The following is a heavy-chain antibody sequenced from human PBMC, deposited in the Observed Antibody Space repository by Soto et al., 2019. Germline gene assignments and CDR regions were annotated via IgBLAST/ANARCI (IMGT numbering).Heavy chain of an antibody. CDR2: VYYNENT. Sequence: PPETLSLACSVSGCSISTFTDDWGCIRQPPCKGLEWIGTVYYNENTYYNPSLKSRVTITVDTAKNQFSLNLRSVTAADTAMYFCGRLERYYGSHGWFDPWGPGTLVTVSS. D-gene: IGHD3-10*01. CDR1: GCSISTFTDD. J-gene: IGHJ5*02. V-gene: IGHV4-39*01. CDR3: GRLERYYGSHGWFDP.